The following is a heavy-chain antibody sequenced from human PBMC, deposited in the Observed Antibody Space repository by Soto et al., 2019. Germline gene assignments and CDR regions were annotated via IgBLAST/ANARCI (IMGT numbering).Heavy chain of an antibody. J-gene: IGHJ6*02. Sequence: SLTCAVYGGSFSGYYWSWIRQAPGEGLEWIGESNHSGSTNYNPSLKSRVTISVDKSKNQFSLKLSSVTAADTAVYYCARYCGGLSCQRAYGMDVWGQGTTVTVSS. CDR2: SNHSGST. CDR3: ARYCGGLSCQRAYGMDV. CDR1: GGSFSGYY. D-gene: IGHD2-21*01. V-gene: IGHV4-34*01.